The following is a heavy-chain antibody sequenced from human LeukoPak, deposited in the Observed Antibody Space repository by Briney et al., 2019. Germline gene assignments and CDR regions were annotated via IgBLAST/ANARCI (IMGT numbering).Heavy chain of an antibody. CDR2: IKSKTDGGTT. D-gene: IGHD2-8*01. J-gene: IGHJ4*02. Sequence: PGGSLRLSCAASGFTFSNAWMNWVRQAPGKGLEWVGCIKSKTDGGTTDYAAPVKGRFTISRDNSKNTLYLEMSSLRVEDSAIYYCAKWPEGAMDYFDYWGQETLVTVSS. CDR3: AKWPEGAMDYFDY. V-gene: IGHV3-15*07. CDR1: GFTFSNAW.